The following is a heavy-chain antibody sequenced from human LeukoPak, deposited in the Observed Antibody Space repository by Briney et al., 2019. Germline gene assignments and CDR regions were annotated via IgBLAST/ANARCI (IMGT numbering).Heavy chain of an antibody. CDR1: GYTFTSYG. V-gene: IGHV1-46*01. CDR3: ARRRGIAAAAYLGY. D-gene: IGHD6-13*01. Sequence: ASVKVSCKASGYTFTSYGISWVRQAPGQGLEWMGIINPSGGSTSYAQKFQGRVTMTRDTSTSTVYMELSSLRSEDTAVYYCARRRGIAAAAYLGYWGQGTLVTVSS. CDR2: INPSGGST. J-gene: IGHJ4*02.